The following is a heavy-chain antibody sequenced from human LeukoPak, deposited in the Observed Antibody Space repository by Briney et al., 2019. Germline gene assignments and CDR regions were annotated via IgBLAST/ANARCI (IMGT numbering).Heavy chain of an antibody. CDR2: IFYSGST. CDR3: ARSSRQSSTFRY. J-gene: IGHJ4*02. CDR1: GGSISSGGYY. V-gene: IGHV4-31*03. Sequence: SQTLSLTCTVSGGSISSGGYYWSWIRQHPGKGLEWIGHIFYSGSTYYNPSLKSRVTISVDTSKNQFSLKLSSVTAADTAVYYCARSSRQSSTFRYWGQGTLVTVSS. D-gene: IGHD2-2*01.